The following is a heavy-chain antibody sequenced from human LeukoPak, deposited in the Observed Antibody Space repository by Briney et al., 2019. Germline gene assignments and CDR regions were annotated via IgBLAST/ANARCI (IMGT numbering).Heavy chain of an antibody. D-gene: IGHD3-22*01. CDR1: GYSLTELS. V-gene: IGHV1-24*01. CDR3: AADRADFDSSGYALDH. Sequence: ASVKVSCKVSGYSLTELSMQWVRQAPGKGLEWMGGFDPEDGETIYAEKFQGRVTVTEDTSTDTAYMELSSLRSEDTAVYYCAADRADFDSSGYALDHWGQGTLVTVSS. J-gene: IGHJ4*02. CDR2: FDPEDGET.